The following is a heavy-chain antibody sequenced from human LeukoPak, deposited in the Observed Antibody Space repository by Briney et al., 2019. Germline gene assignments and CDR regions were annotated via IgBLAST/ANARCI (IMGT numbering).Heavy chain of an antibody. J-gene: IGHJ4*02. D-gene: IGHD6-19*01. Sequence: PGGSLRLSCAASGFTFSKYWMLWDRQAPGKGLESVSRINTDGTVTTYADSVKGRFTVSRDNADNTMFLQMNSVRDEDTAVCYCATKQWLAPPPDSWGQGTPVTVSS. CDR1: GFTFSKYW. CDR2: INTDGTVT. V-gene: IGHV3-74*01. CDR3: ATKQWLAPPPDS.